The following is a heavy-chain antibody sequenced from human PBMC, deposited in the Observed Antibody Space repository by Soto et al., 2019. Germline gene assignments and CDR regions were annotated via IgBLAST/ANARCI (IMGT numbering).Heavy chain of an antibody. CDR2: IIPIFGTA. D-gene: IGHD6-19*01. Sequence: SVKVSCKASGGTFSSYAISWVRQAPGQGLEWMGGIIPIFGTANYAQKFQGRVTITADESTSTAYMELSSLRSEDTAVYYCARIAVAGTDAFDIWGQGTMVTVSS. V-gene: IGHV1-69*13. CDR1: GGTFSSYA. CDR3: ARIAVAGTDAFDI. J-gene: IGHJ3*02.